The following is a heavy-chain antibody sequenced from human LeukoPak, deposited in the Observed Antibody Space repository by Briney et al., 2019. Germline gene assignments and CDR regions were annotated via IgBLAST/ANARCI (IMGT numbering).Heavy chain of an antibody. CDR3: ARAKRNAFDI. Sequence: GGSLRLSCAASGFTFSSYEMNWVRQAPGKGLEWVSYISSSGSTIYYADSVKGRFAISRDNAKNSLYLQMNSLRAEDTAAYYCARAKRNAFDIWGQGTMVTVSS. J-gene: IGHJ3*02. CDR2: ISSSGSTI. CDR1: GFTFSSYE. V-gene: IGHV3-48*03.